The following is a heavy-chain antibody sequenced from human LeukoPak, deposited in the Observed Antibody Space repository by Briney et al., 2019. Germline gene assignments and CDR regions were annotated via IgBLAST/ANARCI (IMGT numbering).Heavy chain of an antibody. Sequence: SVTVSYKSSVCTFNSYAISWLRQAPGQGLEWMGGIIPIFGTANYAQKFQGRVTITADESTSTAYMELSSLRSEDTAVYYCARDGYSHDNVRWFDPWGQGTLVTVSS. V-gene: IGHV1-69*13. CDR2: IIPIFGTA. CDR1: VCTFNSYA. CDR3: ARDGYSHDNVRWFDP. D-gene: IGHD5-18*01. J-gene: IGHJ5*02.